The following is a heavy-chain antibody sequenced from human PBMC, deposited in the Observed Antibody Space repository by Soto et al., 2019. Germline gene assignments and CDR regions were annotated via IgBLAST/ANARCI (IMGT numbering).Heavy chain of an antibody. V-gene: IGHV1-18*01. Sequence: ASVKVSCKASGYTFTSYGISWVRQAPGQGLEWMGWISAYNGNTNYAQKLQGRVTMTTDTSTSTAYMELRSLRSDDTAVYYCARASPRIAVAGYNWFDPWGQGTLVTVSS. CDR2: ISAYNGNT. CDR1: GYTFTSYG. D-gene: IGHD6-19*01. CDR3: ARASPRIAVAGYNWFDP. J-gene: IGHJ5*02.